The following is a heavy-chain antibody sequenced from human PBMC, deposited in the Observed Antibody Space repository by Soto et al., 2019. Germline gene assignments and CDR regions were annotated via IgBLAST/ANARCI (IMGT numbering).Heavy chain of an antibody. J-gene: IGHJ4*02. CDR1: GFTFSGYA. CDR3: AKRSMTTVTTGFDY. CDR2: ISGGGGSS. V-gene: IGHV3-23*01. D-gene: IGHD4-17*01. Sequence: EVQLLESGGGLVQPGGSLRLSCAASGFTFSGYAMSWVRQAPGKGLEWVSTISGGGGSSYHADSVKGRFTISRDNSKNTLYLQMNSLRAEDTAVYYCAKRSMTTVTTGFDYWGQGTLVTVSS.